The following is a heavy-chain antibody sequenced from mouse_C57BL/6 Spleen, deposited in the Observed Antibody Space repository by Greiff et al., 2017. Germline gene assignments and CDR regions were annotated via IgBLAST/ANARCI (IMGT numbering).Heavy chain of an antibody. Sequence: VQLQQPGAELVKPGASVKLSCKASGYTFTSYWMHWVKQRPGQGLEWIGMIHPNSGSTNYNEKFKSKATLTVDKSSSTAYMQLSSLTSEDSAVYYCASPDYGSSTGAYWGQGTLVTVSA. D-gene: IGHD1-1*01. CDR1: GYTFTSYW. CDR2: IHPNSGST. CDR3: ASPDYGSSTGAY. V-gene: IGHV1-64*01. J-gene: IGHJ3*01.